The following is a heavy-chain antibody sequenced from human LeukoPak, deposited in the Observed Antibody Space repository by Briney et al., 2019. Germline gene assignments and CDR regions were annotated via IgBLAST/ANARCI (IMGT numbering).Heavy chain of an antibody. J-gene: IGHJ3*02. CDR3: ARPITIFGVVSAFDI. CDR1: GYSFTSYW. V-gene: IGHV5-51*01. CDR2: IYPGDSDT. Sequence: HGESLKISCKGSGYSFTSYWIGWVRQMPGKGLEWMGIIYPGDSDTRHSPSFQGQVTISADKSISTAYLQWSSLKASDTAMYYCARPITIFGVVSAFDIWGQGTMVTVSS. D-gene: IGHD3-3*01.